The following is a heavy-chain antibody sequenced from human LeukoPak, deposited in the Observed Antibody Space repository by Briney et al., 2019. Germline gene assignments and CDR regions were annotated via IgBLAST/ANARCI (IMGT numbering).Heavy chain of an antibody. CDR1: GFTFSSYG. CDR3: ARGRDGYNYVLDY. CDR2: ISYDGSNK. J-gene: IGHJ4*02. D-gene: IGHD5-24*01. Sequence: GGSLRLSCAASGFTFSSYGMHWVRQAPGKGLEWVAVISYDGSNKYYADSVKGRFTISRDNSKNTLYLQMNSLRAEDTAVYYCARGRDGYNYVLDYWGQGTLVTVSS. V-gene: IGHV3-30*03.